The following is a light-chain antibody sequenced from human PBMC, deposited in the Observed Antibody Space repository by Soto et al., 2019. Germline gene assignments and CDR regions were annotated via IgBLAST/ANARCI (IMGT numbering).Light chain of an antibody. V-gene: IGKV1-12*01. J-gene: IGKJ4*01. CDR1: QGISSW. CDR2: TVS. Sequence: DIQMTQSPSSVSASVGDRVTITCRASQGISSWLAWYQQKPGEAPKLLIYTVSILQSGVPSMFIGSGSGTDFTLTISRLQPEDFANYYCQQAYTFPLTFSGGTKVEI. CDR3: QQAYTFPLT.